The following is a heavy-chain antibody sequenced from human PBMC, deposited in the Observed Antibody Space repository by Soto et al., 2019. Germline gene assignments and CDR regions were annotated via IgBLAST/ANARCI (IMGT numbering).Heavy chain of an antibody. Sequence: GGSLRLSCAASGFTFSSYGMHWVRQAPGKGLEWVAVIWYDGSNKYYADSVKGRFTISRDNSKNTLYLQMNSLRAEDTAVYYCARPLAYFYDSRGYYVPHYFDYWGQGTLVTVSS. D-gene: IGHD3-22*01. CDR2: IWYDGSNK. CDR3: ARPLAYFYDSRGYYVPHYFDY. V-gene: IGHV3-33*01. CDR1: GFTFSSYG. J-gene: IGHJ4*02.